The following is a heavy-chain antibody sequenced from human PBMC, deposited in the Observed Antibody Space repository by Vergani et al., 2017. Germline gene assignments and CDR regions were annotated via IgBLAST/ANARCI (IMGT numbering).Heavy chain of an antibody. CDR2: IYYSGST. V-gene: IGHV4-39*01. CDR1: GGSISSSSYY. J-gene: IGHJ5*02. Sequence: QLQLQESGPGLVKPSETLSLTCTVSGGSISSSSYYWGWIRQPPGKGLEWIGSIYYSGSTYYNPSLKSRVTISVYTSKNQFSLKLSSVTAADTAVYYCARAVDIVATHWFDPWGQGTLVTVSS. D-gene: IGHD5-12*01. CDR3: ARAVDIVATHWFDP.